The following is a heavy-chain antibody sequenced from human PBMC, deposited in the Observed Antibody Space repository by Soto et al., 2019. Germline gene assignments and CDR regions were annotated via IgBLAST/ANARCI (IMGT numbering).Heavy chain of an antibody. CDR1: GFTFSSYG. CDR3: VKRLYSIVVVVADY. Sequence: QVQRLESGGGVVQPGRSLRLSCAASGFTFSSYGTHWVRQAPGKGLEWVAGISYDGSSKDHADSVKGRFTISRDNSKNTVYLQMNSLRDEDTAVYYCVKRLYSIVVVVADYWGQRTLVTVSS. V-gene: IGHV3-30*18. CDR2: ISYDGSSK. J-gene: IGHJ4*02. D-gene: IGHD2-15*01.